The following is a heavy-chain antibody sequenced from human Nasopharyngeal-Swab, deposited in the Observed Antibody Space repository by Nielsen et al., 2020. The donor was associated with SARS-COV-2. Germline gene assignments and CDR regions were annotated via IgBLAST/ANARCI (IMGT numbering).Heavy chain of an antibody. J-gene: IGHJ4*02. CDR1: GYTFTTYS. CDR3: ARVRWFGEFSF. D-gene: IGHD3-10*01. CDR2: INPNDGCT. V-gene: IGHV1-46*01. Sequence: ASVKVSCRTSGYTFTTYSMHWVRQAPGQGLEWMGIINPNDGCTSNAQNFQGRVTMTSDTSTSTVYMELSSLRSEDTAVYYCARVRWFGEFSFWGQGTVVTVSS.